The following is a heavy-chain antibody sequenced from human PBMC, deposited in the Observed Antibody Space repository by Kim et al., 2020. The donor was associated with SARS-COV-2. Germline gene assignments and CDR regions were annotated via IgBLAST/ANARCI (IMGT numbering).Heavy chain of an antibody. CDR2: IWYDGSNK. Sequence: GGSLRLSCAASGFTFSSYGMHWVRQAPGKGLEWVAVIWYDGSNKYYADSVKGRFTISRDNSKNTLYLQMNSLRAEDTAVYYCARDGGYCSSTSWYWKGWGYFQNWGQGTLVTVSS. J-gene: IGHJ1*01. V-gene: IGHV3-33*01. D-gene: IGHD2-2*01. CDR1: GFTFSSYG. CDR3: ARDGGYCSSTSWYWKGWGYFQN.